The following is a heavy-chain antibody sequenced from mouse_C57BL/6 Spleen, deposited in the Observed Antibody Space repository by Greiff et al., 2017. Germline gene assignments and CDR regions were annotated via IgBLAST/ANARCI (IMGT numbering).Heavy chain of an antibody. CDR1: GYSITSGYY. CDR2: ISYDGSN. J-gene: IGHJ1*03. CDR3: ARDRGEGYFDV. D-gene: IGHD2-13*01. V-gene: IGHV3-6*01. Sequence: ESGPGLVKPSQSLSLTCSVTGYSITSGYYWNWIRQFPGNKLEWMGYISYDGSNNYNPSLKNRISITRDTSKNQFFLKLNSVTTEDTATYYCARDRGEGYFDVWGTGTTVTVSS.